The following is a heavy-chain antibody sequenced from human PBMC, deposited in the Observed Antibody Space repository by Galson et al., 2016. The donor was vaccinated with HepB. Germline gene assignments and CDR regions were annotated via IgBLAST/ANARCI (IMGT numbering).Heavy chain of an antibody. D-gene: IGHD3-10*01. V-gene: IGHV4-4*02. CDR1: GGSISSSDW. J-gene: IGHJ5*02. CDR3: ARDPIVRGESYFDL. CDR2: ISHSGGN. Sequence: SETLSLTCAVSGGSISSSDWWNWVRQPPGKGLAWNGAISHSGGNDHNPSLQSRVTISVDKSKNQFSLRLGSVTAADTAVYYCARDPIVRGESYFDLWGQGIRVTVSS.